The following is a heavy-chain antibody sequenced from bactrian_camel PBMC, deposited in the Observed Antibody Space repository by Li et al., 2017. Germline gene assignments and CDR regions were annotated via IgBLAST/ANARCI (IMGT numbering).Heavy chain of an antibody. CDR2: IYATVDST. V-gene: IGHV3S42*01. Sequence: DVQLVESGGGSVQAGGSLQLSCAVSGYMYSTYLAWFRQGPGKKREGVAGIYATVDSTIYAGSVKGRFTISQDNAKNTLYLQMNSLKPEDTAMYYCAATAWTWEYCSGGTLMNISTGARGPRSPSP. CDR3: AATAWTWEYCSGGTLMNIST. J-gene: IGHJ4*01. CDR1: GYMYSTY. D-gene: IGHD7*01.